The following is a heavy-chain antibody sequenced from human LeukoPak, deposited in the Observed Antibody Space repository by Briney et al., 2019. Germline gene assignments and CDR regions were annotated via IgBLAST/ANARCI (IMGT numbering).Heavy chain of an antibody. CDR2: ISYDGSNK. Sequence: GRSLRLSCAASGFTFSSYAMHWVRQAPGKGLEWVAVISYDGSNKYYADSVKGRFTISRDNSKNTLCLQMNSLRAEDTAVYYCARDPWGIYGDYGVDYWGQGTLVTVSS. J-gene: IGHJ4*02. CDR3: ARDPWGIYGDYGVDY. CDR1: GFTFSSYA. V-gene: IGHV3-30*04. D-gene: IGHD4-17*01.